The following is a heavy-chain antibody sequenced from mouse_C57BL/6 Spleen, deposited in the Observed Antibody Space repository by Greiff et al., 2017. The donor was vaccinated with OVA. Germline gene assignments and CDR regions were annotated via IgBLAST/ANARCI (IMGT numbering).Heavy chain of an antibody. CDR2: ISSGGDYI. J-gene: IGHJ1*03. Sequence: EVQRVESGEGLVKPGGSLKLSCAASGFTFSSYAMSWVRQTPEKRLEWVAYISSGGDYIYYADTVKGRFTNSRDNARNTLYLQMSSLKSEDTAMYYCTRDRDGYYGYFEVWGTGTTVTVAS. CDR3: TRDRDGYYGYFEV. V-gene: IGHV5-9-1*02. CDR1: GFTFSSYA. D-gene: IGHD2-3*01.